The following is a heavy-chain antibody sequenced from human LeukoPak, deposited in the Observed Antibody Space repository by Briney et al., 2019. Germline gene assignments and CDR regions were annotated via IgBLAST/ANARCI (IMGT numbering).Heavy chain of an antibody. CDR3: ARPQDYGDGAFDI. J-gene: IGHJ3*02. V-gene: IGHV4-59*08. CDR2: IYYSGGT. CDR1: GGSISSYY. D-gene: IGHD4-17*01. Sequence: SETLSLTCTVSGGSISSYYWSWIRQPPGRGLEWIGYIYYSGGTNYNPSLKSRVTISLDTSKNQFSLKLSSVTAADTAVYYCARPQDYGDGAFDIWGQGTMVTVSS.